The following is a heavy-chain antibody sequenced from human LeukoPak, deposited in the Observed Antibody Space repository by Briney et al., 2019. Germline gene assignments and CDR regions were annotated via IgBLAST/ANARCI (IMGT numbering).Heavy chain of an antibody. CDR2: ISLDGYKK. Sequence: PGGSLRLSCVASGFTFSTYGMHWIRQAPGKGLEWVAVISLDGYKKYYADSVKGRFTVSRDNSKSTLYLQMNSLRAEDTAVYFCAKDGDFWSNSKSNNYFDYWGQGTLVTVSS. D-gene: IGHD3-3*01. J-gene: IGHJ4*02. CDR1: GFTFSTYG. V-gene: IGHV3-30*18. CDR3: AKDGDFWSNSKSNNYFDY.